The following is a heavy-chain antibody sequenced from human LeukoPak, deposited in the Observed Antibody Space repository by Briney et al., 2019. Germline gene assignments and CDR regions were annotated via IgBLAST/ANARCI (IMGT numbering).Heavy chain of an antibody. Sequence: ASVRVSCKPSGYTFTGYYLHWVRQAPGQALQWMGWINPNTGATMYSQNFQGRVTMSRDTSSSTAYMDLSYLRSDDTAVYCARDRVGSGWPRPFYFEFWGQGTLVTVSS. CDR3: ARDRVGSGWPRPFYFEF. J-gene: IGHJ4*02. CDR2: INPNTGAT. D-gene: IGHD6-19*01. CDR1: GYTFTGYY. V-gene: IGHV1-2*02.